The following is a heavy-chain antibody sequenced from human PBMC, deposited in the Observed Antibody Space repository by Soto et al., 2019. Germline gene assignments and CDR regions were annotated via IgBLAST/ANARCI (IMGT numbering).Heavy chain of an antibody. J-gene: IGHJ6*02. CDR2: ISSSSSYI. D-gene: IGHD2-15*01. V-gene: IGHV3-21*01. CDR3: GRDSSRGVVAAVDGMDV. Sequence: GGSLRLSCAASGFTFSSYSMNWVRQAPGKGLEWVSSISSSSSYIYYADSVKGRFTISRDNAKNSLYLQMNSLRAEDTAVYYCGRDSSRGVVAAVDGMDVWGQGTTVTVSS. CDR1: GFTFSSYS.